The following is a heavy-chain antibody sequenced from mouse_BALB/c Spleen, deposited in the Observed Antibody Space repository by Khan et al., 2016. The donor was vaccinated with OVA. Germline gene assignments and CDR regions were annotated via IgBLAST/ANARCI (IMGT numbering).Heavy chain of an antibody. CDR1: GYSITSDYA. D-gene: IGHD2-1*01. J-gene: IGHJ4*01. CDR3: ARDGTRYNYAMDY. V-gene: IGHV3-2*02. Sequence: EVQLQESGPGLEKPSQSLSLTCTVTGYSITSDYAWNWIRQFPGNKLEWMGYINYSGSTNYNPALKSRISITRDTSKNQFFLQLNSVTTADTATNYCARDGTRYNYAMDYWGQGTSVTVSS. CDR2: INYSGST.